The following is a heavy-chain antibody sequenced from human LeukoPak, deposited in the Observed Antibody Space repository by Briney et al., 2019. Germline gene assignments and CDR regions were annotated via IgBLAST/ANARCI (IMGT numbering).Heavy chain of an antibody. Sequence: PSETLSLTCTVSGDSVSNGSYYWSWIRQPPGKGLEWIGYIYYSGSTNYNPSLKSRVTISVDTSKNQFSLKLSSVTAADTAVYYCARVGGTNYYYYGMDVWGQGTTVTVSS. J-gene: IGHJ6*02. CDR3: ARVGGTNYYYYGMDV. D-gene: IGHD4-23*01. CDR1: GDSVSNGSYY. CDR2: IYYSGST. V-gene: IGHV4-61*01.